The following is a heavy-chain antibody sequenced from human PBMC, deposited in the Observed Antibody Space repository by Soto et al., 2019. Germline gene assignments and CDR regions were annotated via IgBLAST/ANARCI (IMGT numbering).Heavy chain of an antibody. D-gene: IGHD5-18*01. J-gene: IGHJ4*02. V-gene: IGHV4-59*01. CDR2: IYYSGST. CDR3: ARVREYSYGIFDY. Sequence: PSETLSLTCTVSGGSISSYYWSWIRQPPGKGLEWIGYIYYSGSTNYNPSLKSRVTISVDTSKNQFSLKLSSVTAADTAVYYRARVREYSYGIFDYWGQGTLVTVSS. CDR1: GGSISSYY.